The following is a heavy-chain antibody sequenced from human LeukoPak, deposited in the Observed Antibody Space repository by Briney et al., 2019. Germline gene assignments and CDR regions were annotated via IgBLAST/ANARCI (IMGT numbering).Heavy chain of an antibody. V-gene: IGHV3-23*01. J-gene: IGHJ6*03. CDR1: GFTFDDYG. CDR2: ISGSGGST. Sequence: GGSLRLSCAASGFTFDDYGMSWVRQAPGKGLEWVSGISGSGGSTYYADSVKGRFTISRDNSKNTLYLQMNSLRAEDTAVYYCAKGGGYYYYYYMDVWGKGTTVTISS. CDR3: AKGGGYYYYYYMDV.